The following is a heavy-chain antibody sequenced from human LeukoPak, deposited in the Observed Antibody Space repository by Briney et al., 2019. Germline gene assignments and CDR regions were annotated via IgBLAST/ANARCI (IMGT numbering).Heavy chain of an antibody. J-gene: IGHJ4*02. CDR2: MYYSGST. V-gene: IGHV4-39*07. Sequence: SETLSLTCTVSGGSMSSSTYYWGWIRQPPGKGLEWIGSMYYSGSTNYNPSLKSRVTISEDKSKNQFSLKLTSVTAADTAVYYCRIRGYSYVLDYWGQGTLVTVSS. D-gene: IGHD5-18*01. CDR1: GGSMSSSTYY. CDR3: RIRGYSYVLDY.